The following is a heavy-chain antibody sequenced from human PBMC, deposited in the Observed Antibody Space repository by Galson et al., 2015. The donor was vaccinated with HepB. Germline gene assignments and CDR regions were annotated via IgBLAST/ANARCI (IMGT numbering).Heavy chain of an antibody. V-gene: IGHV5-51*03. CDR2: IYPGDSHT. J-gene: IGHJ4*02. Sequence: QSGAEVKKPGESLKISRIGSGYSFTVYWIGWVRQMPGKSLEWTGIIYPGDSHTTYSPSFQGQVSFSVDKSTDTAYLQWSSLKASDTAMYYCVRRQWLTPGFDYWGQGTLVTVSS. CDR1: GYSFTVYW. D-gene: IGHD6-19*01. CDR3: VRRQWLTPGFDY.